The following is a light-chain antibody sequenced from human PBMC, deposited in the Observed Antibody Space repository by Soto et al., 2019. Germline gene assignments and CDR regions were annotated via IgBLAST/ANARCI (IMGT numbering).Light chain of an antibody. CDR3: QHYGRSPRT. J-gene: IGKJ1*01. V-gene: IGKV3-20*01. CDR1: QSVSSTY. CDR2: SAS. Sequence: EIVLTQSPGTLSLSPGERATLSCRASQSVSSTYLAWYQQKPGQAPRLLIYSASSRATGIPDRFRGSGSATDFTLTISRLEPEDFAVYYCQHYGRSPRTFGQGTKVEIK.